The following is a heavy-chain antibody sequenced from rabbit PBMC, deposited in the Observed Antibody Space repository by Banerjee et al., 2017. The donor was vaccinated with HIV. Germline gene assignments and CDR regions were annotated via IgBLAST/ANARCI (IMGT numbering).Heavy chain of an antibody. CDR3: ARSPNDGCGHCSFSL. J-gene: IGHJ4*01. D-gene: IGHD1-1*01. CDR1: GFSFSSSYY. CDR2: IYAGNNGSP. Sequence: QAQLEESGGDLVKPEGFLTPTCTASGFSFSSSYYMCWVRQPPGKGLEWIACIYAGNNGSPYYASWAKGRFTISKTSSTTVTLQMTSLTAADTATYFCARSPNDGCGHCSFSLWGPGTLVTVS. V-gene: IGHV1S45*01.